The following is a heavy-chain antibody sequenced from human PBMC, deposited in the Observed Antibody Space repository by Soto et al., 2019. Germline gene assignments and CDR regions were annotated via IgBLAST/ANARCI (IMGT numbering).Heavy chain of an antibody. CDR2: IFHTGRT. CDR3: ARARSFDYVWGSYQIDP. V-gene: IGHV4-4*02. D-gene: IGHD3-16*01. J-gene: IGHJ5*02. Sequence: QVHLQESGPGLVKPSGTLSLTCTVSGGSITSSNWWTWVRQSPGKGLEWIGEIFHTGRTDYNPSLKSRVTMSVDKSMSQSSLRLTSVTAADTAVYYCARARSFDYVWGSYQIDPWGQGTLVTVSS. CDR1: GGSITSSNW.